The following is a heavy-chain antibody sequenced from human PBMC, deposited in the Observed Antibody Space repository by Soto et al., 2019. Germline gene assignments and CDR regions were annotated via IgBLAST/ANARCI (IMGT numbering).Heavy chain of an antibody. V-gene: IGHV3-21*01. J-gene: IGHJ4*02. D-gene: IGHD3-16*02. Sequence: PGGSPRLSCAASGFTFSSYSMNWVRQDPGKGLEWVSSISSSSSYIYYADSVKGRFTISRDNAKNSLYLQMNSLRAEDTAVYYCARAILYDYIWGSYRYPSSSGIDYWGQGTLVTVSS. CDR2: ISSSSSYI. CDR3: ARAILYDYIWGSYRYPSSSGIDY. CDR1: GFTFSSYS.